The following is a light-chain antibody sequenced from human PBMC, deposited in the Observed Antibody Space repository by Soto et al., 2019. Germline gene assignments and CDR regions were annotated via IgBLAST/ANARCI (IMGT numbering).Light chain of an antibody. V-gene: IGKV3-15*01. CDR2: GAS. CDR1: QSVSSN. CDR3: QPYNNWPPWT. Sequence: EIVMTQSPATLSVSPGERATLSCRASQSVSSNLAWYHQKPGQAPRLLIYGASTRATGIPARFSGSGSGTEFTLTISSLQSEDFAVYYCQPYNNWPPWTFGQGTKLEIK. J-gene: IGKJ2*02.